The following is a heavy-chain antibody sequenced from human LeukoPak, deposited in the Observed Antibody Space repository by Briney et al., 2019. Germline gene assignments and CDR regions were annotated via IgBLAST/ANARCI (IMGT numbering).Heavy chain of an antibody. CDR2: ISWNSGSI. CDR1: GFTFDDYA. V-gene: IGHV3-9*01. Sequence: GGSLRLSCAAPGFTFDDYAMHWVRQAPGKGLEWVSGISWNSGSIGYADSVKGRFTISRDNAKNSLYLQMNSLRAEDTALYYCAKDIRTGDQPDAFDIWGQGTMVTASS. CDR3: AKDIRTGDQPDAFDI. J-gene: IGHJ3*02. D-gene: IGHD7-27*01.